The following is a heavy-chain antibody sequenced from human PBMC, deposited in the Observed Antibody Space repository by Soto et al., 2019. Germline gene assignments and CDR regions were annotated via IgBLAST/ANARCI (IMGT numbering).Heavy chain of an antibody. V-gene: IGHV3-7*03. CDR2: INQDGSVK. Sequence: GVSLRLSCEASGFALSPYWMSWVRQAPGRGLEWVANINQDGSVKHYVDSVRGRFTVSRDNAKNSLFLQMNSLSAEDTAVYFCARLTEAVTTFVYWGQGTPVTVSS. J-gene: IGHJ4*02. CDR3: ARLTEAVTTFVY. D-gene: IGHD1-1*01. CDR1: GFALSPYW.